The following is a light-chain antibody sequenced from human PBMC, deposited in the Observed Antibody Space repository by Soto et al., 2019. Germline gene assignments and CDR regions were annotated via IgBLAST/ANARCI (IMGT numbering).Light chain of an antibody. CDR1: QSVTSSY. Sequence: EIVLTQSPGTLSSSPGERATLSCRASQSVTSSYVSWYQQKPGQAPRLLIYGASNRATGIPARISGSGSGTDFTLTISRLEPEDFAVYYCQQYGSPRGTFGQGTKLEIK. V-gene: IGKV3-20*01. J-gene: IGKJ2*01. CDR2: GAS. CDR3: QQYGSPRGT.